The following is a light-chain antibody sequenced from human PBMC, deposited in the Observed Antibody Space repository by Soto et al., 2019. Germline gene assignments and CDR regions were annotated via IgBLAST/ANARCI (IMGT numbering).Light chain of an antibody. Sequence: QSALTQPASVSGSPGQSITISCTGTSSDIGGYNFVSWYQQRPGKAPKVLIYEVSYRPSGVSDRFSGSKSGNTASLTISGLQAEDEADYYCTSYSSSSTLYVFGPGTQLTVL. V-gene: IGLV2-14*01. J-gene: IGLJ1*01. CDR2: EVS. CDR3: TSYSSSSTLYV. CDR1: SSDIGGYNF.